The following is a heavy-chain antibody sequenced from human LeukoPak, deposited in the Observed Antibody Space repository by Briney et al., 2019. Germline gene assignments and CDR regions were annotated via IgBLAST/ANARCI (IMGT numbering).Heavy chain of an antibody. J-gene: IGHJ4*02. Sequence: ASVKVSCTASGYTFTGYYMHWVRQAPGQGFEWMGWINPKSGGTNYAQKFQGRVTITRNTSISTAYMELSSLRSEDTAVYYCARGPLNYYDSSGYYVPADYWGQGTLVTVSS. D-gene: IGHD3-22*01. V-gene: IGHV1-2*02. CDR2: INPKSGGT. CDR3: ARGPLNYYDSSGYYVPADY. CDR1: GYTFTGYY.